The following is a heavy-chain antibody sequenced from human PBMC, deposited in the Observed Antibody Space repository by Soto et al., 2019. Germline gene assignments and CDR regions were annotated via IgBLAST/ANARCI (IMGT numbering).Heavy chain of an antibody. V-gene: IGHV3-49*03. D-gene: IGHD3-10*01. Sequence: LRLSCIASGFTFSVYSMAWFRQAPGKGLEWVGFIRRTTSGATTEYAASVQGRFIISRDDSRNIVYLQMSSLKTEDTAVYYCAREQGGITSVRGDVDYWGQGTLVTVSS. CDR2: IRRTTSGATT. J-gene: IGHJ4*02. CDR1: GFTFSVYS. CDR3: AREQGGITSVRGDVDY.